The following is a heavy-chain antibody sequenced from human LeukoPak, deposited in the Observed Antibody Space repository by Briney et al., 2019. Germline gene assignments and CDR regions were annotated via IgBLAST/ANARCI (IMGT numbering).Heavy chain of an antibody. J-gene: IGHJ3*02. V-gene: IGHV7-4-1*02. Sequence: ASVKVSCKASGYAFTSYAMNWVRHAPGQGLEWMGWINTNTGNPTYAQGFTGRFVFSLDTSVSTAYLQISSLKAEDTAVYYCARDTPRITIFGVVDAFDIWGQGTMVTVSS. D-gene: IGHD3-3*01. CDR1: GYAFTSYA. CDR3: ARDTPRITIFGVVDAFDI. CDR2: INTNTGNP.